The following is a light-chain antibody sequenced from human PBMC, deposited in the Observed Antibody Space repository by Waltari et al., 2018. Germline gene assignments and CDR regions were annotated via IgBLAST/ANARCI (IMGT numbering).Light chain of an antibody. CDR2: GAS. CDR1: QSIANN. J-gene: IGKJ4*01. CDR3: RQYSTWPRVT. V-gene: IGKV3-15*01. Sequence: EIVMTPAPAPLSVSPGERASLSCRASQSIANNLSWYQQKPGQPLRLLIYGASNRATDIPARFSASASGRDFTLSINSLQSEDFVVYYCRQYSTWPRVTFGGGTKVEIK.